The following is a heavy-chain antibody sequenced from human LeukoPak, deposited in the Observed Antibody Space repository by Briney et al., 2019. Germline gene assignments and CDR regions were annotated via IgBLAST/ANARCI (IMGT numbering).Heavy chain of an antibody. CDR3: GKTTVGYSSGQKPAWPVDY. Sequence: GRSLRLSCEASGFTFGSHAMYWVRQAPGKGLERVAGILCSGGSPHYADPVKGRFTISRDNSRNTVYLRIHSLRAEDTAVYYCGKTTVGYSSGQKPAWPVDYWGQGTLVTVSS. J-gene: IGHJ4*02. CDR2: ILCSGGSP. V-gene: IGHV3-23*01. CDR1: GFTFGSHA. D-gene: IGHD5-18*01.